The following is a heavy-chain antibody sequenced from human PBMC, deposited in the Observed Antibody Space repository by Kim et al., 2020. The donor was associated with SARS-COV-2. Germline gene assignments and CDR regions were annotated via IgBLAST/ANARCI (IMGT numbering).Heavy chain of an antibody. D-gene: IGHD2-15*01. V-gene: IGHV4-31*03. Sequence: SETLSLTCTVSGGSISSGGYYWSWIRQHPGKGLEWIGYIYYSGSTYYNPSLKSRVTISVDTSKNQFSLKLSSVTAADTAVYYCARYCSGGSCRGADAFDIWGQGTMVTVSS. CDR3: ARYCSGGSCRGADAFDI. CDR2: IYYSGST. J-gene: IGHJ3*02. CDR1: GGSISSGGYY.